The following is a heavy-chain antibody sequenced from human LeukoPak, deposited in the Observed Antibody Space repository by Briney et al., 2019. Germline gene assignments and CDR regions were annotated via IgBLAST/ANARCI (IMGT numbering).Heavy chain of an antibody. CDR3: ARVMYRYYDSSGYYYFDY. Sequence: AGGSLRLSCAASGFTFSSYSMNWVRQAPGKGLEWVSSISSSSSYIYYADSVKGRFTISRDNAKNSLYLQMSSLRAEDTAVYYCARVMYRYYDSSGYYYFDYWGQGTLVTVSS. D-gene: IGHD3-22*01. CDR2: ISSSSSYI. J-gene: IGHJ4*02. CDR1: GFTFSSYS. V-gene: IGHV3-21*01.